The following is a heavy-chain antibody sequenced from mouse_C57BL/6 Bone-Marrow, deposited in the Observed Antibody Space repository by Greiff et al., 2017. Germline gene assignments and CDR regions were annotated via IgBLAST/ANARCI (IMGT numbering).Heavy chain of an antibody. CDR3: TGALYSSNVYYAMDD. D-gene: IGHD2-5*01. V-gene: IGHV6-6*01. Sequence: EVMLVESGGGLVQPGGSMKLSCAASGFTFSDAWMDWVRQSPEKGLEWVAEIRNKANNHATYYAESVKGRFTISRDDSKSSVYLQMNSLRAEDTGTYYCTGALYSSNVYYAMDDWGQGTSVTVSS. J-gene: IGHJ4*01. CDR2: IRNKANNHAT. CDR1: GFTFSDAW.